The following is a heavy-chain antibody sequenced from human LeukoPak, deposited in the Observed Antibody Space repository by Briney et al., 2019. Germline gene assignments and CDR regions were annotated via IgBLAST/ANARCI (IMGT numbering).Heavy chain of an antibody. CDR1: GGTFSSYA. J-gene: IGHJ6*03. CDR3: ARDVGYSSSWYVGGGYYYYYMDV. D-gene: IGHD6-13*01. CDR2: IIPIFGTA. Sequence: ASVKVSCKASGGTFSSYAISWVRQAPGQGLEWMGGIIPIFGTANYAQKFQGRVTMTTDTSTSTAYMELRSLRSDDTAVYYCARDVGYSSSWYVGGGYYYYYMDVWGKGTTVTVSS. V-gene: IGHV1-69*05.